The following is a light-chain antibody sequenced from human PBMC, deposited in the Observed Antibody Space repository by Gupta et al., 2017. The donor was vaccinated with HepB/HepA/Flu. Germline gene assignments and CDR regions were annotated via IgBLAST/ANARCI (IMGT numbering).Light chain of an antibody. CDR1: TNNVGDHG. J-gene: IGLJ3*02. CDR3: STWDGSLSAWV. Sequence: QAXXTXPPXVSXGLXQTATFTCTXNTNNVGDHGASWLQQHQGHPPKLLSYRNNNRPSGISERFSASRSGNTASLTITGLQPEDEADYYCSTWDGSLSAWVFGGGTKLTVL. V-gene: IGLV10-54*04. CDR2: RNN.